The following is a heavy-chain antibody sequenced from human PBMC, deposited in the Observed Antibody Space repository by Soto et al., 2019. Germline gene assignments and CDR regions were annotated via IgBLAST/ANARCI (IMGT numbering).Heavy chain of an antibody. CDR3: ASKTYYYDSSVQTGAFDI. D-gene: IGHD3-22*01. CDR2: ISAYNGNT. Sequence: ASVKVSCKASGYTFTSYGISWVRQAPEQGLEWMGWISAYNGNTNYAQKLQGRVTMTTDTSTSTAYMELRSLRSDDTAVYYCASKTYYYDSSVQTGAFDIWGQGTMVTVSS. J-gene: IGHJ3*02. V-gene: IGHV1-18*01. CDR1: GYTFTSYG.